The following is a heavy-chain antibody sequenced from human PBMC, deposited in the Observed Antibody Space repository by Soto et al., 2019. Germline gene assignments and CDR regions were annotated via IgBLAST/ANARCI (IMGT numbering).Heavy chain of an antibody. J-gene: IGHJ4*02. Sequence: EVQLVESGGGLVQPGGSLRLSCAASGFTFSTSWMTWGRQAPGKGLEWVANIKEDGSETYYLDSVKGRFTVSKDNAKNSLYLQMNSLRAEDTAVYYCARDRGPNTFDYWGQGTLVTVSS. V-gene: IGHV3-7*01. CDR1: GFTFSTSW. CDR2: IKEDGSET. CDR3: ARDRGPNTFDY.